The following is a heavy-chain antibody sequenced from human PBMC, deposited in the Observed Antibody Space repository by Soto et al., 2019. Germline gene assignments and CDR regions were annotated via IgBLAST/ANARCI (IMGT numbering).Heavy chain of an antibody. CDR1: GFTVSSNY. D-gene: IGHD3-16*01. V-gene: IGHV3-53*04. CDR3: ARVGPTHYFDS. Sequence: EVQLVESGGGLVQPGGSLRLSCAASGFTVSSNYMSWVRQAPGKGLEGVSVIYSGGSTYYADSVKGRFTIARHNSKNTLYLQMSRLRAEDTAVYYCARVGPTHYFDSWGQGTLVTVSS. J-gene: IGHJ4*02. CDR2: IYSGGST.